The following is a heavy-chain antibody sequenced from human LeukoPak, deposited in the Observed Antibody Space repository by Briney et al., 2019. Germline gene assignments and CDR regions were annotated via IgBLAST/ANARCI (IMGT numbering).Heavy chain of an antibody. CDR2: IYSGGST. D-gene: IGHD4-11*01. V-gene: IGHV3-53*01. CDR3: ARQTRDALDY. Sequence: PGGSLRLSCAASGFTVSSNYMSWVRQAPGKGLEWVSVIYSGGSTYYADSVKGRFTISRDNPKNTLYLQMNSLRAEDTAVYYCARQTRDALDYWGQGTLVTVSS. J-gene: IGHJ4*02. CDR1: GFTVSSNY.